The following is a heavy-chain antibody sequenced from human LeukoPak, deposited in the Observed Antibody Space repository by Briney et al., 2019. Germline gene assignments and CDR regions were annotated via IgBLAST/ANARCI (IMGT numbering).Heavy chain of an antibody. J-gene: IGHJ4*02. D-gene: IGHD3-16*01. V-gene: IGHV3-64*01. CDR3: ARVMGVADYYFDY. CDR1: GFTFSSYA. CDR2: ISSNGGST. Sequence: GGSLRLSCAASGFTFSSYAMHWVRQAPGKGLEYVSAISSNGGSTYYANSVKGRFTISRDNSKNTLYLQMGSLRAEDMAVYYCARVMGVADYYFDYWGQGPLVTVSS.